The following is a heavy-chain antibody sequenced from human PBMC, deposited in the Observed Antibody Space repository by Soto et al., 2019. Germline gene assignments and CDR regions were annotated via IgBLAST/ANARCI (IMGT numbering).Heavy chain of an antibody. CDR2: ISISKGKT. Sequence: QVQLVQSGAEVKRPGASVKVSCKAAGYTFRNYDVAWMRQAPGHGLEWMGWISISKGKTYYQESLQGRVTMTMDTGTTTAYMEVRSLRSDDTAVDYCARKGYIGNFGLDVWGHGTTVTVSS. CDR1: GYTFRNYD. V-gene: IGHV1-18*01. D-gene: IGHD5-12*01. J-gene: IGHJ6*02. CDR3: ARKGYIGNFGLDV.